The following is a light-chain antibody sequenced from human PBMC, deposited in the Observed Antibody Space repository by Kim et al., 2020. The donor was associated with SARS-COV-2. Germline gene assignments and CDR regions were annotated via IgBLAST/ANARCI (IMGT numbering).Light chain of an antibody. CDR2: AAS. V-gene: IGKV1-27*01. J-gene: IGKJ1*01. Sequence: ESAGDRRTITCRASQGIRNDLAWYQQKPGKVPKRLIFAASELQSGVPSRFSGSGSGTDFTLTISSLQPEDVATYYCQKYNGAPWTFGQGTKVDIK. CDR3: QKYNGAPWT. CDR1: QGIRND.